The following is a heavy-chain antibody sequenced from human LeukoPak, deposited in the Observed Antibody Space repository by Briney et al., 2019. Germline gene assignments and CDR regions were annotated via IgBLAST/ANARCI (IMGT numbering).Heavy chain of an antibody. Sequence: SETLSLTCTVSGGSLRPYYWTWIRQPPGKGLEWIGYIYYSGSTNDNPSLKSRVTMSLDTSKNQFSLRLNSVTEADTAVYYCARAAVEFMEAAFDYWGQGTLVTVSS. CDR1: GGSLRPYY. CDR3: ARAAVEFMEAAFDY. J-gene: IGHJ4*02. V-gene: IGHV4-59*01. CDR2: IYYSGST. D-gene: IGHD3-3*01.